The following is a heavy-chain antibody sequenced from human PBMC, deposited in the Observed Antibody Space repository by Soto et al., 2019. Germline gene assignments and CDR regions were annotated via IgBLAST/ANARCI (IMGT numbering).Heavy chain of an antibody. Sequence: GGSLRLSCAASGFTFSMSAMSWVRQAPGKGLEWVSTTGLNGRTTYYADSVKGRFTVSRDNSKNTLHLRMNSLRAEDTAVYYCATVHSTSRSFDYWGQGTLVTVSS. V-gene: IGHV3-23*01. CDR2: TGLNGRTT. J-gene: IGHJ4*02. CDR3: ATVHSTSRSFDY. D-gene: IGHD2-2*01. CDR1: GFTFSMSA.